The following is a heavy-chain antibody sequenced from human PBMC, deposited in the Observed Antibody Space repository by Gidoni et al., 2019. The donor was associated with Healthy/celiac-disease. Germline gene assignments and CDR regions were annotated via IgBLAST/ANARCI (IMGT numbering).Heavy chain of an antibody. V-gene: IGHV3-30*18. CDR1: GFTFSSYG. Sequence: QVQLVESGGGVVQPGRSLRLSCAASGFTFSSYGMHWVRQAPGKGLEWVAVISYDGSNKYYADSVKGRFTISRDNSKNTLYLQMNSLRAEDTAVYYCAKEARGGSYDYWGQGTLVTVSS. D-gene: IGHD1-26*01. CDR3: AKEARGGSYDY. CDR2: ISYDGSNK. J-gene: IGHJ4*02.